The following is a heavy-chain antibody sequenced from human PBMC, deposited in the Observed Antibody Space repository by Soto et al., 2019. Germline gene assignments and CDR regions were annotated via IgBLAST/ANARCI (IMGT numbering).Heavy chain of an antibody. V-gene: IGHV1-2*02. J-gene: IGHJ3*02. D-gene: IGHD6-13*01. CDR1: AFTVYY. CDR3: ALERQLNSPSDGLDI. CDR2: INPNTGVT. Sequence: QVQLIQSGAEVKKPGASMKVSCKASAFTVYYLHWVRQAPGQGLEWTGRINPNTGVTDYGQRFQGRVTMTRDTSIRTAFLDLSNVDFDDTAVYYCALERQLNSPSDGLDIWCQWTMVTVSS.